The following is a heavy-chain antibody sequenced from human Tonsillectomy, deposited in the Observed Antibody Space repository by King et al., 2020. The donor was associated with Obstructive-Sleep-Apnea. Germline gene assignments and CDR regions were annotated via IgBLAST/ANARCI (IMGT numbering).Heavy chain of an antibody. V-gene: IGHV3-15*01. D-gene: IGHD2-2*02. CDR2: IKSKIGGGKT. Sequence: VQLVESGGGLVKPGGSLRLSCEVSGFTFSDAWMSWVRQAPGKGLEWVGRIKSKIGGGKTDYAAPVKGRFTISRDDSQNTVYLQMNSLKTEDTAVYFCAHIIVVPAALHHWGQGTLVTVSS. CDR3: AHIIVVPAALHH. J-gene: IGHJ5*02. CDR1: GFTFSDAW.